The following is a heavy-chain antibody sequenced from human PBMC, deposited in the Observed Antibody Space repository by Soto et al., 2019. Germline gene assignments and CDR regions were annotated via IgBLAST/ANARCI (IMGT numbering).Heavy chain of an antibody. CDR2: INPNSGGT. V-gene: IGHV1-2*04. CDR3: ARDLCIGGGAGVYYYYGLDF. CDR1: GYAFTGYY. J-gene: IGHJ6*01. Sequence: ASVKATCKAPGYAFTGYYMHWARHAPGQRMEWIGWINPNSGGTNYAQKLQGWDTMTRDTSISTAYMELSRLRSDDTAVYYCARDLCIGGGAGVYYYYGLDFWGQGSTVTGAS. D-gene: IGHD3-16*01.